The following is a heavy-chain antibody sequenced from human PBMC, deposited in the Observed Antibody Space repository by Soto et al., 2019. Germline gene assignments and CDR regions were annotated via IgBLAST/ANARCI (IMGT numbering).Heavy chain of an antibody. D-gene: IGHD4-17*01. Sequence: SETLSLTCTVSGGNISSYYWSWIRQPPGKGLEWIGYIYYSGSTNYNPSLKSRVTISVDTSKNQFSLKLSSVTAADTAVYYCARGAGHDYGDYVGLDYYYYMDVWGKGTTVTVSS. CDR2: IYYSGST. J-gene: IGHJ6*03. CDR3: ARGAGHDYGDYVGLDYYYYMDV. CDR1: GGNISSYY. V-gene: IGHV4-59*01.